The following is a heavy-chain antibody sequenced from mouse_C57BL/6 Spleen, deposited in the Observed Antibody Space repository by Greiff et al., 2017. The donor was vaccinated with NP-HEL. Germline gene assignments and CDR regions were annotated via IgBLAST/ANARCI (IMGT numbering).Heavy chain of an antibody. V-gene: IGHV1-82*01. J-gene: IGHJ4*01. Sequence: QVQLQQSGPELVKPGASVKISCKASGYAFSSSWMNWVKQRPGKGLEWIGRIYPGDGDTNYNGKFKGKATLTADKSSSTAYMQLSSLTSEDSAVYFCAGKYSNYVSYAMDYWGQGTSVTVSS. D-gene: IGHD2-5*01. CDR1: GYAFSSSW. CDR3: AGKYSNYVSYAMDY. CDR2: IYPGDGDT.